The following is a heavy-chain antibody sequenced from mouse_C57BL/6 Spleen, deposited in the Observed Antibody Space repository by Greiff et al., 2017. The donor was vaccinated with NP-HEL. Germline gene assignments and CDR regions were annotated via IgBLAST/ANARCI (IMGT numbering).Heavy chain of an antibody. CDR1: GFTFSNYW. CDR3: TAYYYGPMDY. Sequence: EVQLVESGGGLVQPGGSMKLSCVASGFTFSNYWMNWVRQSPEKGLEWVAQIRLKSDNYATHSAESVKGRFTISRYDSKSSVYLQMNNLRAEDTEIYYCTAYYYGPMDYWGQGTSVTVSS. V-gene: IGHV6-3*01. CDR2: IRLKSDNYAT. D-gene: IGHD1-1*01. J-gene: IGHJ4*01.